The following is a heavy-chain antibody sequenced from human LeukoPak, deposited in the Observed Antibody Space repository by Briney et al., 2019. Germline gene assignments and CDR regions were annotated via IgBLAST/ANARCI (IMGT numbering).Heavy chain of an antibody. CDR2: ISYDGSNK. CDR3: ARVPGYYVYYFDY. V-gene: IGHV3-30*04. Sequence: GGSLRLSCAASGFTFSSYAMHWVRKAPGKGLEWVAVISYDGSNKYYADSVKGRFTISRDNSKNTLYLQNSLRAEDTAVYYCARVPGYYVYYFDYWGQGTLVTVSS. J-gene: IGHJ4*02. CDR1: GFTFSSYA. D-gene: IGHD3-9*01.